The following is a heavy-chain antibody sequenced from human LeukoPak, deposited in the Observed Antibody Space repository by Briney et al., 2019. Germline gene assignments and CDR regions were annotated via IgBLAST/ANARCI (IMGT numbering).Heavy chain of an antibody. J-gene: IGHJ4*02. CDR3: ARGRRASEFDY. V-gene: IGHV1-18*01. CDR1: GYTFNSYD. Sequence: ASVKVSCKASGYTFNSYDINWMRQATGQGLEWMGWINPNSGGTNYAQKLQGRVTMTTDTSTSTAYMELRSLRSDDTAVYYCARGRRASEFDYWGQGTLVTVSS. D-gene: IGHD6-6*01. CDR2: INPNSGGT.